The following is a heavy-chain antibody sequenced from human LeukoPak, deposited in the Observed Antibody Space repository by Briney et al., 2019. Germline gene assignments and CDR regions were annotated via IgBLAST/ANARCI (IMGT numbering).Heavy chain of an antibody. Sequence: PSETLSLTCTVSGGSVNSGSYYWNWIRQPPGKGLEWIGYIYYSGSTNYNPSLKSRVTISVDTSKNQFSLKLSSVTAADTAVYYCARAAYSGSYHSDYWGQGTLVAVSS. J-gene: IGHJ4*02. CDR3: ARAAYSGSYHSDY. D-gene: IGHD1-26*01. CDR1: GGSVNSGSYY. V-gene: IGHV4-61*01. CDR2: IYYSGST.